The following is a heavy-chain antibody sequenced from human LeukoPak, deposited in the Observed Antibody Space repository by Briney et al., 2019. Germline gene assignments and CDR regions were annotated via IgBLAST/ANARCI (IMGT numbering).Heavy chain of an antibody. V-gene: IGHV1-8*03. D-gene: IGHD2-15*01. CDR2: MNPNSGNT. Sequence: GASVKVSCKASGYTFTSYDINWVRQATGQGLEWMGWMNPNSGNTGSAQKFQGRVTITRNTSISTTYMELSSLTSEDTAVYYCARDRGVVVVADSSWFDPWGQGTLVTVSS. J-gene: IGHJ5*02. CDR1: GYTFTSYD. CDR3: ARDRGVVVVADSSWFDP.